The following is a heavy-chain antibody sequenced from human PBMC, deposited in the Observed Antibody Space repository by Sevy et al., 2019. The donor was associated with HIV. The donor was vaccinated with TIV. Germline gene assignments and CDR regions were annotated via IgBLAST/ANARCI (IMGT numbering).Heavy chain of an antibody. Sequence: GESLKISCVASGFTFSSYNFNWVHQAPGKGLELISFINSGSTIISHADSVKGRFTISRDSAKKSVYLQMNSLRVEDTAVYYCARDGGYSDYGMDLWGQGTTVTVSS. D-gene: IGHD2-15*01. J-gene: IGHJ6*02. CDR2: INSGSTII. V-gene: IGHV3-48*01. CDR1: GFTFSSYN. CDR3: ARDGGYSDYGMDL.